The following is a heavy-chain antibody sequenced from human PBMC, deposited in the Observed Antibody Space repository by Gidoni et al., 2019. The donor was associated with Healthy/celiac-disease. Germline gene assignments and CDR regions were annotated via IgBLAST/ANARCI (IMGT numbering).Heavy chain of an antibody. CDR1: GYTFTGYY. CDR2: INPNSGGT. CDR3: ARAGGVVVATAGGWFDP. D-gene: IGHD2-15*01. V-gene: IGHV1-2*02. Sequence: QVQLVQSGAEVKKPGASVKVSCKASGYTFTGYYMHWVRQAPGQGLEWMGWINPNSGGTNYAQKFQGRVTMTRDTSISTAYMELSRLRSDDTAVDYCARAGGVVVATAGGWFDPWGQGTLVTVSS. J-gene: IGHJ5*02.